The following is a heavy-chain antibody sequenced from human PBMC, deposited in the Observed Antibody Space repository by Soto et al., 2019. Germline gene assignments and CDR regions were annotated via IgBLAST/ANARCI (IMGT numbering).Heavy chain of an antibody. CDR3: AKDGVGGQLVISIGYGMDV. V-gene: IGHV3-30*18. D-gene: IGHD6-13*01. CDR1: GFTFSSYG. CDR2: ISYDGSNK. Sequence: LRLSCVASGFTFSSYGMHWVRQAPGKGLEWVAVISYDGSNKYYADSVKGRFTISRDNSKNTLYLQMNSLRAEDTAVYYCAKDGVGGQLVISIGYGMDVWGPGTRVTVSS. J-gene: IGHJ6*02.